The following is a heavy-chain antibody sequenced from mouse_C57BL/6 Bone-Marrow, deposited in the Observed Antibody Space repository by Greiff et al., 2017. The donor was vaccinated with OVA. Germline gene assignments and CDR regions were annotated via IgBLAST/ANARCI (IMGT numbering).Heavy chain of an antibody. J-gene: IGHJ4*01. CDR3: AKEAAYYGYGYYYAMDY. CDR2: IHPNSGST. Sequence: VQLQQPGAELVKPGASVKLSCKASGYTFTSYWMPWVKQSPGQGLEWIGMIHPNSGSTNYTENFKSKSTLTVDKSSSTAYLQLSSLTSEDSAVYYCAKEAAYYGYGYYYAMDYWGQGTLVTVSS. D-gene: IGHD2-9*01. CDR1: GYTFTSYW. V-gene: IGHV1-64*01.